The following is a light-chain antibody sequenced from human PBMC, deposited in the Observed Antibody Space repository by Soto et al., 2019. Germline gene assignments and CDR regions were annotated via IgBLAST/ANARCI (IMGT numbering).Light chain of an antibody. Sequence: EIVMTQAPATLSVSPGERATLSCRASQSVSSNLAWYQQKPGQAPRLLIYGAFARATGIPARFSGSGSGTEFTLTISSLQSEDFAVYSCQQYNNWPRTFGQGTKVDIK. V-gene: IGKV3-15*01. CDR1: QSVSSN. CDR2: GAF. CDR3: QQYNNWPRT. J-gene: IGKJ1*01.